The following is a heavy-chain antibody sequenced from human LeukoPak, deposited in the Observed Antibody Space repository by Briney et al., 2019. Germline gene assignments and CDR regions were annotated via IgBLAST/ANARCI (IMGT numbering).Heavy chain of an antibody. Sequence: ASVKVSCKASGYTFTSYDINWVRQATGQGLEWVGWMNPNSGNTGYAQKFQGRVTMTRNTSISTAYMELSSLRSEDTAVYYCARDLYYYDSSGYRISDYWGQGTLVTVSS. CDR2: MNPNSGNT. CDR3: ARDLYYYDSSGYRISDY. J-gene: IGHJ4*02. CDR1: GYTFTSYD. V-gene: IGHV1-8*01. D-gene: IGHD3-22*01.